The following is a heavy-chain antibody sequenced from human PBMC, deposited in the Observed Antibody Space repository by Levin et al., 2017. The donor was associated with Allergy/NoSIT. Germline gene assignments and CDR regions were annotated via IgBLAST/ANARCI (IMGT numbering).Heavy chain of an antibody. CDR1: GGSISSGDYY. V-gene: IGHV4-30-4*01. CDR3: ARYYYDSSGYYDWYFDL. D-gene: IGHD3-22*01. CDR2: IYYSGST. J-gene: IGHJ2*01. Sequence: SCTVSGGSISSGDYYWSWIRQPPGKGLEWIGYIYYSGSTYYNPSLKSRVTISVDTSKNQFSLKLSSVTAADTAVYYCARYYYDSSGYYDWYFDLWGRGTLVTVSS.